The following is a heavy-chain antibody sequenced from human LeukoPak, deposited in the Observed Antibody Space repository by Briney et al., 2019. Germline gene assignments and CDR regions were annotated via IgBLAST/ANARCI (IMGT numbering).Heavy chain of an antibody. J-gene: IGHJ4*02. CDR2: VHLSGRT. CDR3: AREGGPYRPLDY. CDR1: GGSISSTNW. V-gene: IGHV4-4*02. Sequence: SETLSLTCGVSGGSISSTNWWTWVRQPPGEGLEWIGEVHLSGRTNYNPSLESRVTMSVDMSENHISLKLTSVTAADAAVYYCAREGGPYRPLDYSGQGTLVTVSS.